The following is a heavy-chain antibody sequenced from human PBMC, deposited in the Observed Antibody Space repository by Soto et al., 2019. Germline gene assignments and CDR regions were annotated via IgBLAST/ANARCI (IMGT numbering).Heavy chain of an antibody. V-gene: IGHV1-18*01. D-gene: IGHD1-26*01. CDR1: GYTFTSTY. CDR3: ARGGGAHYRFDP. Sequence: ASVKVSCKASGYTFTSTYVTWVRQAPGRGLEWVGWISPDNGNTNYAQKFQGRVTLTTDTSTNTVYMELRSLSPADTAVYYCARGGGAHYRFDPWGQGTLVTVSS. CDR2: ISPDNGNT. J-gene: IGHJ5*02.